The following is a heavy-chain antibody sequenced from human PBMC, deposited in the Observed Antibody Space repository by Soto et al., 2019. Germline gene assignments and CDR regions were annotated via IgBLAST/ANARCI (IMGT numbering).Heavy chain of an antibody. D-gene: IGHD2-15*01. V-gene: IGHV1-2*02. CDR3: AVLGYCSGGSCYLARYYYYGMDV. Sequence: ASVKVSCKASGYTFTGYYMHGVRQAPGQGLEWMGWINPNSGGTNYAQKFQGRVTMTRDTSISTAYMELSRLRSDDTAVYYCAVLGYCSGGSCYLARYYYYGMDVWGQGTTVTVSS. CDR2: INPNSGGT. J-gene: IGHJ6*02. CDR1: GYTFTGYY.